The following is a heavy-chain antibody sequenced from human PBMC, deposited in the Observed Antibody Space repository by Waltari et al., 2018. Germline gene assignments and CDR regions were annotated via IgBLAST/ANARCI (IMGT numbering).Heavy chain of an antibody. CDR2: IYYSGST. V-gene: IGHV4-59*01. D-gene: IGHD2-2*01. Sequence: QVQLQESGPGLVKPSETLSLTCTVSGGSISSYYWSWIRQPPGKGLEWMGYIYYSGSTNYNPSLKSRVTISVDTSKNQFSLKLSSVTAADTAVYYCARDLGYCSSTSCRTDYYYYYGMDVWGQGTTVTVSS. CDR3: ARDLGYCSSTSCRTDYYYYYGMDV. CDR1: GGSISSYY. J-gene: IGHJ6*02.